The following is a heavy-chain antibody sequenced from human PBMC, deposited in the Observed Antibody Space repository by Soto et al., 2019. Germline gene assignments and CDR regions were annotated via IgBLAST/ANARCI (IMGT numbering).Heavy chain of an antibody. Sequence: WGSLRLSCAASGFTFISYAMIFFRQAPGKGLGWVSAISGSGGSTYYADSVKGRFTISRDDSRKIVYLQMSRLKIEDTAVYYCSRSLAIDFDSWGQGTLVTVSS. CDR3: SRSLAIDFDS. CDR1: GFTFISYA. J-gene: IGHJ4*02. CDR2: ISGSGGST. V-gene: IGHV3-23*01.